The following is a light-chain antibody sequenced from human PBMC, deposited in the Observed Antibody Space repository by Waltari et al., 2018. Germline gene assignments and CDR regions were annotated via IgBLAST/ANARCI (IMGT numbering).Light chain of an antibody. Sequence: DIQMTQSPSSLSASVGDRVTITCRASQNIFNYLSWYHQKPGKAPKLLISSASILQSGVPSRFGGSGFGTDFALTITGLQPEDFGTYYCQQTASAPITFGRGTKVDIK. CDR2: SAS. CDR3: QQTASAPIT. CDR1: QNIFNY. V-gene: IGKV1-39*01. J-gene: IGKJ1*01.